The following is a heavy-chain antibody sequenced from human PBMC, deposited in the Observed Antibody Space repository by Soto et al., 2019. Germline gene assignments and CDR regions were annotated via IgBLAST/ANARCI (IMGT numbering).Heavy chain of an antibody. CDR1: GFTFSDYY. V-gene: IGHV3-11*01. Sequence: GGSLRLSCAASGFTFSDYYMSWIRQAPGKGLEWVSYISSSGSTIYYADSVKGRFTISRDNAKNSLYLQMNSLRAEDTAVYYCASYMTMSDAFDIWGQGTMVTVSS. CDR2: ISSSGSTI. D-gene: IGHD3-10*02. J-gene: IGHJ3*02. CDR3: ASYMTMSDAFDI.